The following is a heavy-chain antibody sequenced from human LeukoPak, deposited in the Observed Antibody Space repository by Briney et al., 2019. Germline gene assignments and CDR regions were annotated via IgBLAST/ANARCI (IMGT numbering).Heavy chain of an antibody. V-gene: IGHV1-8*01. CDR1: GYTSTSYD. CDR2: MNPNSGNT. Sequence: ASVKVSCKASGYTSTSYDINWVRQATGQGLEWMGWMNPNSGNTGYAQKFQGRVTMTRDTSISTAYMELSSLRSEDTAVYYCASPGNHYDPNGYYPFEDWGQGTLVTVSS. CDR3: ASPGNHYDPNGYYPFED. J-gene: IGHJ4*02. D-gene: IGHD3-22*01.